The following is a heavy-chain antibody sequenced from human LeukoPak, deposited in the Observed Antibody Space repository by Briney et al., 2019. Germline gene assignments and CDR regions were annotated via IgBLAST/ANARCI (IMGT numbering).Heavy chain of an antibody. J-gene: IGHJ6*03. V-gene: IGHV3-21*01. CDR2: ISGSNSYI. CDR3: AREHTGFSMIVVARRDYYYMDV. CDR1: GFTFNSYS. D-gene: IGHD3-22*01. Sequence: GGSLRLSCAASGFTFNSYSMNWVRQAPGKGLELVSSISGSNSYIYYADSMKGRFTISRDNAKNSLYLRMNSLRAEDTAVYYCAREHTGFSMIVVARRDYYYMDVWGKGTTVTVSS.